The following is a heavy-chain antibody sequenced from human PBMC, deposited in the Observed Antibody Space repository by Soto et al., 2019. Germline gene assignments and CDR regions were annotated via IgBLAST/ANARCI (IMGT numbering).Heavy chain of an antibody. CDR3: ARSQGGSSSLDIYYYYYYGMDV. D-gene: IGHD2-15*01. CDR1: GGTFSSYA. V-gene: IGHV1-69*01. Sequence: QVQLVQSGAEVKTPGSSVKVSCKAPGGTFSSYAISWVRQAPGQGLEWMGGIIPIFGTAKYAQKFQGRVTITADESTSTGYMELNSLRSEDTAVYYCARSQGGSSSLDIYYYYYYGMDVWGQGTTVTVSS. CDR2: IIPIFGTA. J-gene: IGHJ6*02.